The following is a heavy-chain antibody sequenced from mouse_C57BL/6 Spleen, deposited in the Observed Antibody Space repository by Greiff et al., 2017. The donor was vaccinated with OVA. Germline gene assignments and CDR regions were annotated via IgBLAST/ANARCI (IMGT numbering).Heavy chain of an antibody. CDR2: IDPEDGET. J-gene: IGHJ2*01. Sequence: VHVKQSGAELVKPGASVKLSCTASGFNIKDYYMHWVKQRTEQGLEWIGRIDPEDGETKYAPKFQGKATITADTSSNTAYLQLSSLTSEDTAVYYCARSSFNWDNYFDYWGQGTTLTVSS. CDR1: GFNIKDYY. D-gene: IGHD4-1*01. CDR3: ARSSFNWDNYFDY. V-gene: IGHV14-2*01.